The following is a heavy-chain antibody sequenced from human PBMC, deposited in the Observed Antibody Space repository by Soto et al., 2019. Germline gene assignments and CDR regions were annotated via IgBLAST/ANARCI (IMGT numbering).Heavy chain of an antibody. Sequence: QVQLQESGPGLVKPSGTLSLTCAVSGGSISSSNWWSWVRQPPGKGLEWIGEIYHSGSTNYNPSRKSRVTISVDKSKNQFSLKLSSVTAADTAVYYCARDSPHCSGGSCYAYYYYYGMDVWGQGTTVTVSS. J-gene: IGHJ6*02. CDR3: ARDSPHCSGGSCYAYYYYYGMDV. CDR1: GGSISSSNW. V-gene: IGHV4-4*02. D-gene: IGHD2-15*01. CDR2: IYHSGST.